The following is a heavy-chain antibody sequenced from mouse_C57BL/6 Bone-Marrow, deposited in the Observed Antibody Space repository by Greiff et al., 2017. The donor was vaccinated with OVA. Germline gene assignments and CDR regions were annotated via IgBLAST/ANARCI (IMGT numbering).Heavy chain of an antibody. J-gene: IGHJ2*01. CDR3: ATGSFDY. V-gene: IGHV3-6*01. CDR2: ISYDGTN. CDR1: GYSITSGYY. D-gene: IGHD4-1*01. Sequence: EVQLQESGPGLVKPSQSLSLTCSVTGYSITSGYYWNWIRQFPGNKLEWMGYISYDGTNNYNPFLKNRISITRDTSKNQFFLKLNSVTTEDTATYYCATGSFDYWGQGTTLTVSS.